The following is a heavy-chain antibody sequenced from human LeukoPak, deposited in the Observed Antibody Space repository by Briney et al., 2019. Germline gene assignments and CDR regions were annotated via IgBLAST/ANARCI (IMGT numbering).Heavy chain of an antibody. CDR1: GDTCNSVA. V-gene: IGHV1-69*13. J-gene: IGHJ6*04. CDR2: IIPIFGTA. D-gene: IGHD4-11*01. CDR3: ARLSDPSKSPGPLDI. Sequence: GASVKVSCKASGDTCNSVALSWVRLAPGQGLEWMGGIIPIFGTANYAQRFLGRVTITSDESTSTAYMEINSLTSEDTAVYYCARLSDPSKSPGPLDIWGKGTTVTVSS.